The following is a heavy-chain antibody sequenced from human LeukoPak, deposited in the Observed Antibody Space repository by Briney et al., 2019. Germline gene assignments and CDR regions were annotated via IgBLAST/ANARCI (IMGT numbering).Heavy chain of an antibody. CDR1: GGSISSYY. V-gene: IGHV4-4*07. CDR3: AREKLFGEYYYMDV. Sequence: PSETLSLTCTVSGGSISSYYWSWIRQPAGKGLEWIGRIYTSGSTNYNPSLKSRVTMSVDTSKNQFSLKLSSVTAADTAVYYCAREKLFGEYYYMDVWGKGTTVTVSS. CDR2: IYTSGST. D-gene: IGHD3-3*01. J-gene: IGHJ6*03.